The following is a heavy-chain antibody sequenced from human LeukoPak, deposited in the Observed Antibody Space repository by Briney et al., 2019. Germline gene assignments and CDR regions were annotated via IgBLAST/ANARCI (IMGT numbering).Heavy chain of an antibody. V-gene: IGHV1-69*05. CDR1: GGTFSNFA. J-gene: IGHJ4*02. CDR3: ANGRGGWGWEPDYYFDY. CDR2: IIPIFGTA. Sequence: ASVKVSCKPSGGTFSNFAISWVRQAPGQGLEWMGGIIPIFGTADYAQKFQGRVTIATDESTSTGYLELSSLRSEDTAVYYCANGRGGWGWEPDYYFDYWGQGTLVTVSS. D-gene: IGHD4-23*01.